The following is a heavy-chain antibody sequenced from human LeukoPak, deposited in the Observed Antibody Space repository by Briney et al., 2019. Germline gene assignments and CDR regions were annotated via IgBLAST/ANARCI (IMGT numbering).Heavy chain of an antibody. J-gene: IGHJ4*02. CDR2: IKQDGSEK. V-gene: IGHV3-7*01. CDR3: ARSRILTGSN. D-gene: IGHD3-9*01. CDR1: GFTFSSYE. Sequence: GGSLRLSCAASGFTFSSYEMNWVRQAPGKGLEWVANIKQDGSEKYYVDSVKGRFTISRDNAKNSLYLQMNSLRAEDTAVYYCARSRILTGSNWGQGTLVTVSS.